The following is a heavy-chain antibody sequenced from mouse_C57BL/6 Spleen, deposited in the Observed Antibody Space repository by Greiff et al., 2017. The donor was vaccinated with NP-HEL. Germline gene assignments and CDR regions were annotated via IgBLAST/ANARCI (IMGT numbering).Heavy chain of an antibody. CDR3: ARGPETGDY. V-gene: IGHV1-19*01. Sequence: EVKLQQSGPVLVKPGASVKMSCKASGYTFTDYYMNWVKQSHGKSLEWIGVINPYNGGTSYNQKFKGKATLTVDKSSSTAYMELNSLTSEDSAVYYCARGPETGDYWGQGTTLTVSS. CDR1: GYTFTDYY. CDR2: INPYNGGT. J-gene: IGHJ2*01.